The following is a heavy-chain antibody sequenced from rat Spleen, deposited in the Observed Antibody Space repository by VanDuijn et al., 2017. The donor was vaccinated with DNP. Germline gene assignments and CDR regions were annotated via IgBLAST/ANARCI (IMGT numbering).Heavy chain of an antibody. D-gene: IGHD1-2*01. V-gene: IGHV5-25*01. CDR3: ARHFGYSSYMRVMDA. CDR1: GFTFSNYD. Sequence: EVQLVESGGDLVQPGRSMKLSCAASGFTFSNYDMAWVRQAPTKGLEWVASISPSGGSTYYRDSVKDRFTISRDNAKSTLYLQMDSLRSEDTATYYCARHFGYSSYMRVMDAWGQGASVTVSS. J-gene: IGHJ4*01. CDR2: ISPSGGST.